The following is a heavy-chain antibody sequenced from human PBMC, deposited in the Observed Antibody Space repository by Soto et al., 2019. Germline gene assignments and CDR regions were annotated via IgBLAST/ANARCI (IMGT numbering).Heavy chain of an antibody. J-gene: IGHJ4*02. CDR2: IYYSGST. CDR1: GGSISSYY. D-gene: IGHD1-7*01. CDR3: ARDGTGTTSN. Sequence: SETLSLTCTVSGGSISSYYWSWIRQPPGKGLEWIGYIYYSGSTNYNPSLKSRVTISVDTSKNQFSLKLSSVTAADTAVYYCARDGTGTTSNWGQGTLVTVSS. V-gene: IGHV4-59*12.